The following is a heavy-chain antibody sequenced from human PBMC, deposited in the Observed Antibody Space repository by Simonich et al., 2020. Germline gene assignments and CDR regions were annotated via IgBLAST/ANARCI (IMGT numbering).Heavy chain of an antibody. CDR2: IYYSGSN. J-gene: IGHJ4*02. Sequence: QVQLQESGPGLVKPSETLSITCTVSVGSISSYYWSWIRPPPWKGLEWIGYIYYSGSNNNNPSLKSRVTISVDTSKNQFSLKLSSVTAADTAVYYCARHDRWLQFYFDYWGQGTLVTVSS. D-gene: IGHD5-12*01. CDR1: VGSISSYY. CDR3: ARHDRWLQFYFDY. V-gene: IGHV4-59*08.